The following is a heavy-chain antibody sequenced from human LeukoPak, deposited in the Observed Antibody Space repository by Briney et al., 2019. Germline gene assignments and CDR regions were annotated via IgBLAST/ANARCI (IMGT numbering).Heavy chain of an antibody. D-gene: IGHD2-15*01. V-gene: IGHV3-33*01. CDR3: ARDWCGGGSCYYFDH. CDR2: IWYDGSGK. Sequence: GRSLRLSCAASRFTFTDYGMHWVRQPPGKGLEWVALIWYDGSGKYYADSVKGRFTISRDNSKNTLYLQMNSLRAEDTAVYYCARDWCGGGSCYYFDHWGQGTLVTVSS. CDR1: RFTFTDYG. J-gene: IGHJ4*02.